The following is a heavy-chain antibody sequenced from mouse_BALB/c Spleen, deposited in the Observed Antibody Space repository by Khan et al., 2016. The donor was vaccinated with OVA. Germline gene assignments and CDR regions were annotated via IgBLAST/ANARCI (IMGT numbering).Heavy chain of an antibody. J-gene: IGHJ3*01. CDR2: LSNRGTTP. CDR1: GFTFSDYY. D-gene: IGHD2-3*01. CDR3: AREGDDGGLAY. V-gene: IGHV5-12*02. Sequence: EVELVESGGGLVQPGGSLKLSCATSGFTFSDYYMYWVRQTPEKRLEWVAYLSNRGTTPYYPDTVRGRFTISRDNAKNTLYLQMSRLESEDTVMCYCAREGDDGGLAYWGQGTLVTVSA.